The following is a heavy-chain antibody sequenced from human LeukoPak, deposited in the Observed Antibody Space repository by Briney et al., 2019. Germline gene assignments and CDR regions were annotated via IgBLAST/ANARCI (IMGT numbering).Heavy chain of an antibody. CDR3: AKDHWGYCSGGSCYFDY. V-gene: IGHV3-30*02. Sequence: GGSLRLSCAASGFTFSSYGMHWVRQAPGKGLEWVAFIRYDGSNKYYADSVKGRFTTSRDNSKNTLYLQMNSLRAEDTAVYYCAKDHWGYCSGGSCYFDYWGQGTLVTVSS. J-gene: IGHJ4*02. CDR2: IRYDGSNK. CDR1: GFTFSSYG. D-gene: IGHD2-15*01.